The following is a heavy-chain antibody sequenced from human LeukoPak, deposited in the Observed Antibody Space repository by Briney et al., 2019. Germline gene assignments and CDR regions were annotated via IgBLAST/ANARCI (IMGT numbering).Heavy chain of an antibody. CDR3: ARDTYCSGGRCYSRVGY. CDR2: INTNTGNP. D-gene: IGHD2-15*01. V-gene: IGHV7-4-1*02. J-gene: IGHJ4*02. Sequence: ASVKVSCKASGYTFTNYPMNWVRQAPGQGLEWMGWINTNTGNPTYAQGFTERFVFSWDTSVNTAYLQINSLKPEDTVVYFCARDTYCSGGRCYSRVGYWGQGTVVTVSS. CDR1: GYTFTNYP.